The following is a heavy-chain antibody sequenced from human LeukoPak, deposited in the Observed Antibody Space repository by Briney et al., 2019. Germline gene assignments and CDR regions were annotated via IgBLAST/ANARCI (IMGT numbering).Heavy chain of an antibody. V-gene: IGHV3-74*01. CDR2: INPDGSYT. D-gene: IGHD1-26*01. CDR3: AKDVRGARDY. CDR1: GFTFSSFW. Sequence: PGGSLRLSCAPSGFTFSSFWMHWVRQAPGKGLVWVSRINPDGSYTDYADSVEGRFTISRDNTKNTLYLQMNSLRADGTSLYFCAKDVRGARDYWGQGTLVTVSS. J-gene: IGHJ4*02.